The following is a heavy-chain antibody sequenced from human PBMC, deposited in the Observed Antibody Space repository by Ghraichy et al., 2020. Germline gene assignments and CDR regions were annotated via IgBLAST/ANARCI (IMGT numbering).Heavy chain of an antibody. V-gene: IGHV3-30-3*01. CDR3: ARAWYSYGFLLSDY. D-gene: IGHD5-18*01. J-gene: IGHJ4*02. CDR1: GFTFSSYA. Sequence: GGSLRLSCAASGFTFSSYAMHWVRQAPGKGLEWVAVISYDGSNKYYADSVKGRFTISRDNSKNTLYLQMNSLRAEDTAVYYCARAWYSYGFLLSDYWGQGTLVTVSS. CDR2: ISYDGSNK.